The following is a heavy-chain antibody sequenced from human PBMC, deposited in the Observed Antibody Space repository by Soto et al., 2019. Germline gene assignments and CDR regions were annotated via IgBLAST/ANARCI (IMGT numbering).Heavy chain of an antibody. CDR2: ISGGGDTT. V-gene: IGHV3-23*01. CDR3: AKGRGGSGSLTPRVDF. J-gene: IGHJ4*02. D-gene: IGHD3-10*01. CDR1: GFTCNNYA. Sequence: EVQLLESGGGLVQPGGSLRLSCAASGFTCNNYAMTWVRKAPGKGLEWVSAISGGGDTTSYADSVKGRFTVSRDGSKNTLYLQMSSLRAEDTALYYCAKGRGGSGSLTPRVDFWGQGTLVTVSS.